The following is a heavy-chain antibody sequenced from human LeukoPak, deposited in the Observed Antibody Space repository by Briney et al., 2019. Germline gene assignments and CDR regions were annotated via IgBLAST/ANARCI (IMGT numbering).Heavy chain of an antibody. CDR1: GFTFSSYS. Sequence: KPGGSLRLSCAASGFTFSSYSMNWVRQAPGKGLEWVSSISSSSSYIYYADSVKGRFTISRDNAKNSLYLQMNSLRAEDTAVYYCARDPDYRTVTTLTFDYWGQGTLVTVSS. V-gene: IGHV3-21*01. D-gene: IGHD4-17*01. CDR2: ISSSSSYI. CDR3: ARDPDYRTVTTLTFDY. J-gene: IGHJ4*02.